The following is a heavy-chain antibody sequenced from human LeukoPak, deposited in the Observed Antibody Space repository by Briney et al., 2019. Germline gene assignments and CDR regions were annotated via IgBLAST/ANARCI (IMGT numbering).Heavy chain of an antibody. D-gene: IGHD3-10*01. CDR3: ARHYYGSGRWFDP. Sequence: SETLSLTCAVYGGSFSGYYWSWIRQPPGKGLEWIGSIYYSGSTYYNPSLKSRVTISVDTSKNQFSLKLSSVTAADTAVYYCARHYYGSGRWFDPWGQGTLVTVSS. V-gene: IGHV4-34*01. CDR2: IYYSGST. CDR1: GGSFSGYY. J-gene: IGHJ5*02.